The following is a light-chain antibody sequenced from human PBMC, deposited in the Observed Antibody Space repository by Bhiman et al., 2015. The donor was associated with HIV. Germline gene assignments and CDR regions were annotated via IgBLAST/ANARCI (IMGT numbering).Light chain of an antibody. CDR3: QAWDSSTKI. J-gene: IGLJ2*01. CDR2: QDS. CDR1: KLGNKY. V-gene: IGLV3-1*01. Sequence: SYELTQPPSVSVSPGQTASIPCSGDKLGNKYTSWYQQKPGQSPVLVIYQDSKRPSGIPERFSGSNSGNTATLTISGTQTMDEADYYCQAWDSSTKIFGGGTKLTVL.